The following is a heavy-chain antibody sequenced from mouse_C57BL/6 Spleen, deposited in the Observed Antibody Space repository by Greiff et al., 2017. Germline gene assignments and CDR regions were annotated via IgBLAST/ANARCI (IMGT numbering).Heavy chain of an antibody. Sequence: VQLQESGPGLVQPSQSLSITCTVFGFPLTSYGVHWVRQSPGKGLEWLGVIWRGGSTDYNAAFMSRLSITKDNSKSQVFFKMNSLQADDTAIYYCAKISNYEGSAMDYWGQGTSVTVSS. CDR1: GFPLTSYG. V-gene: IGHV2-5*01. D-gene: IGHD2-5*01. CDR2: IWRGGST. CDR3: AKISNYEGSAMDY. J-gene: IGHJ4*01.